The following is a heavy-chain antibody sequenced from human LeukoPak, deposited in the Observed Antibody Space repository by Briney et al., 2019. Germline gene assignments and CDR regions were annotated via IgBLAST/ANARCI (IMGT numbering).Heavy chain of an antibody. CDR2: ITSGSSYI. CDR1: GFTFSSYN. CDR3: AKDNSYYGSGTHMDV. Sequence: GGSLRLSCAASGFTFSSYNMNWVRQAPGKGLEWVSSITSGSSYIYYADSVKGRFTISRDNAKNSLYLQMNSLRAEDTAVYYCAKDNSYYGSGTHMDVWGKGTTVTISS. D-gene: IGHD3-10*01. V-gene: IGHV3-21*01. J-gene: IGHJ6*03.